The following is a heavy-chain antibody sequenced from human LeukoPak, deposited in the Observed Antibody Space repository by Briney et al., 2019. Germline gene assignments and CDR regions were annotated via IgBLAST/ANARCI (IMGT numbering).Heavy chain of an antibody. CDR3: AREGLKSIAARPYYFDY. Sequence: SETLSLTCAVYGGSFSGYYWSWIRQPPGKGLEWIGEINHSGSTNYSPSLKSRVTISVDTSKNQFSLKLSSVTAADTAVYYCAREGLKSIAARPYYFDYWGQGTLVTVSS. J-gene: IGHJ4*02. D-gene: IGHD6-6*01. CDR1: GGSFSGYY. V-gene: IGHV4-34*01. CDR2: INHSGST.